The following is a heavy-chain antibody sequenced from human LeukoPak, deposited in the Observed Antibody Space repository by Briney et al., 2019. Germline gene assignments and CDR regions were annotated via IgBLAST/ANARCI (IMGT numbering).Heavy chain of an antibody. D-gene: IGHD1-26*01. Sequence: PGGSLRLSCAASGFAFRSYAMSWVRQGPGKGLEWVSVISGGGDIIYYADSVKGRFTISRDNSKNTLYLQMNSLRAEDTAVYYCASSFGGSTFDYWGQGTLVTVSS. CDR1: GFAFRSYA. CDR3: ASSFGGSTFDY. CDR2: ISGGGDII. V-gene: IGHV3-23*01. J-gene: IGHJ4*02.